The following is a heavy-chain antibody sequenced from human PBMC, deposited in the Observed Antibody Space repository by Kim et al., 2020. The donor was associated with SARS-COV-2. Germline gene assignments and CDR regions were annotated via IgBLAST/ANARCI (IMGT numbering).Heavy chain of an antibody. D-gene: IGHD3-10*01. J-gene: IGHJ4*02. CDR2: ST. V-gene: IGHV4-59*08. Sequence: STNPTPPLKSRVTISVDTSKSQFSLKLSSVTAADTAVYYCARHFRYGFDYWGQGTLVTVSS. CDR3: ARHFRYGFDY.